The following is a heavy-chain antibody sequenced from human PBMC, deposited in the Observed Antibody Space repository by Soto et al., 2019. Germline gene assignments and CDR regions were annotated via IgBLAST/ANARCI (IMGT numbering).Heavy chain of an antibody. CDR3: ARARDGYNYGAFDI. V-gene: IGHV3-21*01. J-gene: IGHJ3*02. CDR2: ISSSSSYI. Sequence: GGSLRLSCAASGFTSSSYSMNWVRQAPGKGLEWVSSISSSSSYIYYADSVKGRFTISRDNAKNSLYLQMNSLRAEDTAVYYCARARDGYNYGAFDIWGQGTMVTVSS. D-gene: IGHD5-12*01. CDR1: GFTSSSYS.